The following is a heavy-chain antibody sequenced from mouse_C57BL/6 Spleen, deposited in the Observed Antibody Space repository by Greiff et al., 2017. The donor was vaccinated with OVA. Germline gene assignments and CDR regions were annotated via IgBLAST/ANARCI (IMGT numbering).Heavy chain of an antibody. Sequence: HVQLQQPGAELVRPGSSVKLSCKASGYTFTSYWMHWVKQRPIQGLEWIGNIDPSDSETHYNQKFKDKATLTVDKSSSTAYMQLSSLTSEDSAVYYCARREASGALDYWGQGTTLTVSS. CDR1: GYTFTSYW. D-gene: IGHD3-2*02. CDR2: IDPSDSET. J-gene: IGHJ2*01. CDR3: ARREASGALDY. V-gene: IGHV1-52*01.